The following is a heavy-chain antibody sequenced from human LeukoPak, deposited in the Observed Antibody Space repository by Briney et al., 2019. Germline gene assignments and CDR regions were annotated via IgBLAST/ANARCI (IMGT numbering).Heavy chain of an antibody. CDR2: IYTSGST. V-gene: IGHV4-4*07. D-gene: IGHD1-26*01. CDR1: GGSISSYY. CDR3: ARDTLSLVGVDAFDI. J-gene: IGHJ3*02. Sequence: SETLSLTCTVSGGSISSYYWSWIRQPAGKGLEWIGRIYTSGSTNYNPSLKSRVTMSVDTSKNHFSLNLSSVTAADTAVYNCARDTLSLVGVDAFDIWGQGTMVTVSS.